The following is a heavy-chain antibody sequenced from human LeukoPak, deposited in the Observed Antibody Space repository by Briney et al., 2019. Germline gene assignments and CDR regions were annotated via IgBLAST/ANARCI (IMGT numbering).Heavy chain of an antibody. D-gene: IGHD3-3*01. CDR3: AREGGTIYFDY. CDR1: GASMSSFY. Sequence: PSETLSLTCSISGASMSSFYWNWIRQSAGKGLEWIGRMHTSGSINYNPSLNSRLTISLDTSKNQLSLRLTSVTAADTAVYYCAREGGTIYFDYWGQGALVTVSS. J-gene: IGHJ4*02. CDR2: MHTSGSI. V-gene: IGHV4-4*07.